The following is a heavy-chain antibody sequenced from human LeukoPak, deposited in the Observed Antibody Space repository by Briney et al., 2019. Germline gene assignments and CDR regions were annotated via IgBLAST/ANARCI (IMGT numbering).Heavy chain of an antibody. Sequence: SETLSLTCTVSGGSISSYYWSWIRQPPGKGLEWIGYTYYSGSTNYNPSLKSRVTISVDTSKNQFSLKLSSVTAADTAVYYCARSIGVVTNFDYWGQGTLVTVSS. V-gene: IGHV4-59*01. CDR3: ARSIGVVTNFDY. CDR1: GGSISSYY. CDR2: TYYSGST. D-gene: IGHD3-3*01. J-gene: IGHJ4*02.